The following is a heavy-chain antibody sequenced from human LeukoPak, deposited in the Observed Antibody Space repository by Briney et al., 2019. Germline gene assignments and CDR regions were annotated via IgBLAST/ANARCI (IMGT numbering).Heavy chain of an antibody. CDR2: ISSSGSTI. D-gene: IGHD3-16*01. CDR1: GFTFSSYE. V-gene: IGHV3-48*03. J-gene: IGHJ4*02. CDR3: ARPPITFGGVYYFDY. Sequence: GGSLRLSCAASGFTFSSYEMNWVRQAPGKGLEWISYISSSGSTIYYADSVKGRFTISRDNAKNSLYLQMNSLRAEDTAVYYCARPPITFGGVYYFDYWGQGTLVTVSS.